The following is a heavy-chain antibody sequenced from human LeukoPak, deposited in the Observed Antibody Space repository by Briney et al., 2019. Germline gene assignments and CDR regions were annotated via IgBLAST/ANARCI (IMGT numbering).Heavy chain of an antibody. Sequence: GGSLRLSCEASGCTFSTSWMDWVRQAPGKGLEWVANINKDGGGIDYVDSVKGRFTISRDNAKNSLFLQMNSLRAEDTAVYYCSSPMATAGSMGAYWGQGTLVTVSS. D-gene: IGHD6-13*01. V-gene: IGHV3-7*05. CDR3: SSPMATAGSMGAY. CDR2: INKDGGGI. CDR1: GCTFSTSW. J-gene: IGHJ4*02.